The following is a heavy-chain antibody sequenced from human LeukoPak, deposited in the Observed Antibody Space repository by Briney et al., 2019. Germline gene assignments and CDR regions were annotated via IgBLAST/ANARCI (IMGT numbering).Heavy chain of an antibody. CDR3: ARGYGDFRVEGRYFHS. J-gene: IGHJ4*02. D-gene: IGHD4-17*01. CDR2: IYHSGST. V-gene: IGHV4-4*02. Sequence: SETLSLTCAVSGAPISSNNWWWSWVRQPPGKGLEWIGEIYHSGSTNYNPSLKSRVTISVDTSKNQFSLKLSSVTAADTAVYYCARGYGDFRVEGRYFHSWGQGTLVTVSS. CDR1: GAPISSNNW.